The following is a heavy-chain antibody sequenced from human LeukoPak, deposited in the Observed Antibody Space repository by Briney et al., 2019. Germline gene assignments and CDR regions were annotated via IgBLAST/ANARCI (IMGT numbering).Heavy chain of an antibody. Sequence: SETLSLTCAVSGYSISSGYYWGWIRQPPGKGLEWIGSIYHSGSTYCNPSLKSRVTISVDTSKNQFSLKLSSVTAADTAVYYCARPTRGYCSGGSCYATPHGWFDPWGQGTLVTVSS. V-gene: IGHV4-38-2*01. CDR1: GYSISSGYY. D-gene: IGHD2-15*01. CDR2: IYHSGST. CDR3: ARPTRGYCSGGSCYATPHGWFDP. J-gene: IGHJ5*02.